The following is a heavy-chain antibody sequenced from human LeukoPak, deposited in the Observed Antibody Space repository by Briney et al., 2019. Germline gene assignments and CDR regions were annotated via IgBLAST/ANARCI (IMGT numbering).Heavy chain of an antibody. V-gene: IGHV3-23*01. Sequence: GGSLRLSCAASGFTFSSYAMSWVRQAPGKGLEWVSAIGGSGGSTYYADSVKGRFTISRDNSKNTLHLQMNSLRAEDTAVYYCAKDREMATITAFDYWGQGTLVTVSS. CDR2: IGGSGGST. D-gene: IGHD5-24*01. CDR3: AKDREMATITAFDY. CDR1: GFTFSSYA. J-gene: IGHJ4*02.